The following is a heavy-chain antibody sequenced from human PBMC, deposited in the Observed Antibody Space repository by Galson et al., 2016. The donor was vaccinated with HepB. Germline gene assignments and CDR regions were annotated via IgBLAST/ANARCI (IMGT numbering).Heavy chain of an antibody. CDR3: ARVGIGSSWYFDY. D-gene: IGHD6-13*01. J-gene: IGHJ4*02. CDR2: IKQDGSEK. V-gene: IGHV3-7*01. CDR1: GFTFSSYW. Sequence: SLRLSCADSGFTFSSYWMSWVRQGPGKGLEWVAIIKQDGSEKYYVDSVKGRFTISRDNAKKSLYLQMNSLRAEDTAVYYCARVGIGSSWYFDYWGQGTLVTVSS.